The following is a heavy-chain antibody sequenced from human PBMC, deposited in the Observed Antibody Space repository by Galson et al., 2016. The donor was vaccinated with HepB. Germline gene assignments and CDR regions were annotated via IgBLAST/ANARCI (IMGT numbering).Heavy chain of an antibody. D-gene: IGHD6-13*01. J-gene: IGHJ4*02. Sequence: CAISGDSVSSNSAARNWIRQSPSRGLEWLGRTYYVSKWFHDYAVSVKSRITIKPDTSKNQFSLQLNSVTPEDTAIYYCARETPEFGSWKYWGQGSLVTVSS. CDR1: GDSVSSNSAA. CDR3: ARETPEFGSWKY. V-gene: IGHV6-1*01. CDR2: TYYVSKWFH.